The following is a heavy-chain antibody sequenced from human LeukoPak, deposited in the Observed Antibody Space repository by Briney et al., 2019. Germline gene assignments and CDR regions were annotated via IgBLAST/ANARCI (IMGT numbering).Heavy chain of an antibody. V-gene: IGHV3-21*01. J-gene: IGHJ3*02. Sequence: GGSLRLSCAASGFTFRSYSMNWVRQAPGKGLEWVSSINSDSNYIYYADSVQGRFTISRDNAKNSLYLQMNSLRAEDTAVYYCAVAYYYGSGDAFDIWGQGTKVTVSS. CDR3: AVAYYYGSGDAFDI. CDR2: INSDSNYI. CDR1: GFTFRSYS. D-gene: IGHD3-10*01.